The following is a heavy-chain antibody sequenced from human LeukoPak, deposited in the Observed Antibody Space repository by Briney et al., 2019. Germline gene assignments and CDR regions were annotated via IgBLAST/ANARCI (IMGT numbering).Heavy chain of an antibody. CDR1: GFTFSSYS. J-gene: IGHJ4*02. CDR3: ARVGAYSSSWYGY. V-gene: IGHV3-21*01. CDR2: ISSSSSYI. Sequence: PGGSLRLSCAASGFTFSSYSMNWVRQAPGKGLEWVSSISSSSSYIYYADSVKGRFTISRDNAKNSLYLQMNSLRAEDTAVYFCARVGAYSSSWYGYWGRGTLVTVSS. D-gene: IGHD6-13*01.